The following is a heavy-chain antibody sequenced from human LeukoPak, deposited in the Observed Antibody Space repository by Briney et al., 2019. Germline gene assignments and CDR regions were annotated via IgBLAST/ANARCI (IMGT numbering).Heavy chain of an antibody. CDR1: GGSISSYY. V-gene: IGHV4-59*01. Sequence: SETLSLTCTVSGGSISSYYWSWIRQPPGKGLEWIGYIYYSGSTNYNPSLKSRVTISVDTSKNQFSLKLSSVTAADTAVYYCASQNYDFWSGYPSYYYYMDVWGKGTTVTVSS. CDR3: ASQNYDFWSGYPSYYYYMDV. D-gene: IGHD3-3*01. CDR2: IYYSGST. J-gene: IGHJ6*03.